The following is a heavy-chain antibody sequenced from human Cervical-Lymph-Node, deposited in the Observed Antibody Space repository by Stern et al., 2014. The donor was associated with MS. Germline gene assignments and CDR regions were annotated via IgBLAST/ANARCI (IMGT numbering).Heavy chain of an antibody. CDR3: ARASLQLSYYYVMDV. V-gene: IGHV4-61*02. J-gene: IGHJ6*02. Sequence: VQLVESGPGLVKPSQTLSLTCTVSGGSISSGSYYWSWIRQPAGKGLEWIGRVYTRGNIDYNPSLQSRVTISVGTSNKQISQNLSSVTAADTAVYYCARASLQLSYYYVMDVWGQGTTVTVSS. CDR2: VYTRGNI. CDR1: GGSISSGSYY. D-gene: IGHD5-18*01.